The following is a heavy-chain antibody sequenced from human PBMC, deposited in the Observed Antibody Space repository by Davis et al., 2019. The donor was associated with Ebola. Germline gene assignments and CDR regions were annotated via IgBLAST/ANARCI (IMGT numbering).Heavy chain of an antibody. Sequence: GESLKISCAASGFPFSSYGMHWVRQAPGKGLEWVAVIWYDGSNKYYADSVKGRFTISRDNSKNTLYLQMNSLRAEDTAVYYCARGYVSFYFDYWGQGTLVTVSS. CDR1: GFPFSSYG. J-gene: IGHJ4*02. CDR3: ARGYVSFYFDY. CDR2: IWYDGSNK. D-gene: IGHD3-16*01. V-gene: IGHV3-33*01.